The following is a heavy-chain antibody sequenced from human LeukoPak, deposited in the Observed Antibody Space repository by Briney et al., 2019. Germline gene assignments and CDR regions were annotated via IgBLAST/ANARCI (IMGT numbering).Heavy chain of an antibody. J-gene: IGHJ5*02. Sequence: PGGSLRLSCAASGFTFSSYSMNWVRQAPGKGLEWVSYISSSSSSIYYADSVKGPFTISRDNAKNSLYLQMNSLRAEDTAVYYCARTYYDFWSGYYPWGQGTLVTVSS. CDR3: ARTYYDFWSGYYP. D-gene: IGHD3-3*01. V-gene: IGHV3-48*01. CDR1: GFTFSSYS. CDR2: ISSSSSSI.